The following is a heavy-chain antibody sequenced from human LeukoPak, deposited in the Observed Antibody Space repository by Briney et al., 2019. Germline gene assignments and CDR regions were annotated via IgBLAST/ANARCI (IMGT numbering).Heavy chain of an antibody. D-gene: IGHD3-22*01. CDR2: SGSGGST. V-gene: IGHV3-23*01. J-gene: IGHJ4*02. Sequence: SGSGGSTYYADSVKGRFTISRDNSKNTLYLQMNSLRAEDTAVYYCAKYYYDSSGSRHFDYWGQGTLVTVSS. CDR3: AKYYYDSSGSRHFDY.